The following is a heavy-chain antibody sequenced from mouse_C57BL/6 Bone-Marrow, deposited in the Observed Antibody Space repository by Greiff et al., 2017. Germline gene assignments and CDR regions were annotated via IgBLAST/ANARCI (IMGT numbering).Heavy chain of an antibody. Sequence: VQLQQSGAELVKPGASVKLSCKASGYTFTSYWMQWVKQRPGQGLEWIGEIDPSDSYTNYNQKFKGKATLTVDTSSSTAYMQLSSLTSEDSAVYYCARGGYYSRGAMDYWGQGTSVTVSS. CDR2: IDPSDSYT. CDR1: GYTFTSYW. D-gene: IGHD1-1*01. J-gene: IGHJ4*01. V-gene: IGHV1-50*01. CDR3: ARGGYYSRGAMDY.